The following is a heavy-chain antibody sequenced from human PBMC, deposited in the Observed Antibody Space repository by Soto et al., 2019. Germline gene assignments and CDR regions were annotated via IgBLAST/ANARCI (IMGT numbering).Heavy chain of an antibody. Sequence: EVQLVESGGGLVQPGGSLRLSCAASGFTVSSNYMSWVRQAPGKGLEWVSVIYSGGSTYYADSVKGRFTISRDNSKNTLSLQMNSLRAEDTAVYYCARDRGGYYYYGMDVWGQGTTVTVSS. CDR3: ARDRGGYYYYGMDV. J-gene: IGHJ6*02. V-gene: IGHV3-66*01. CDR2: IYSGGST. D-gene: IGHD3-10*01. CDR1: GFTVSSNY.